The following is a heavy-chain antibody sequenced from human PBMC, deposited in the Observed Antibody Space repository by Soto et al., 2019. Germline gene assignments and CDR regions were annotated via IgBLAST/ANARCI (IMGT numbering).Heavy chain of an antibody. D-gene: IGHD4-17*01. Sequence: GASVKVSCKASGYTFTSYDINWVRQATGQGLEWMGWMNPNSGNTGYAQKFQGRVTMTRNTSISTAYMELSSLRSEDTAVYCCARGSGTTVTTRGRRNAHYYYYGMDVWGQGTTVTVYS. CDR3: ARGSGTTVTTRGRRNAHYYYYGMDV. V-gene: IGHV1-8*01. J-gene: IGHJ6*02. CDR1: GYTFTSYD. CDR2: MNPNSGNT.